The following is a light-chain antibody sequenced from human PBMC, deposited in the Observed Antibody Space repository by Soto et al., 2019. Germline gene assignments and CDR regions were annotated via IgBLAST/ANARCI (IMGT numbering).Light chain of an antibody. CDR3: QQYTKWPLT. J-gene: IGKJ4*01. CDR2: HSS. V-gene: IGKV3-15*01. CDR1: QSVYSN. Sequence: EIVMTQSPATLSVSPGERATLSCRASQSVYSNLAWYQQKPGQAPRLLIYHSSTRATGITARFGGGGSGTEFTLTIRSLQSEDFAVYYCQQYTKWPLTFGGGTKVEIK.